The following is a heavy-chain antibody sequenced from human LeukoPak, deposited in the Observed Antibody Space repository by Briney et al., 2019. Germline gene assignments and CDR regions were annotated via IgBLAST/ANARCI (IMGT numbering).Heavy chain of an antibody. CDR3: ARRGRPTVTTKAFDI. Sequence: SETLSLTCTVSGGSISSSSYYWGWIRQPPGKGLEWIGEINHSGSTNYNPSLKSRVTISVDTSKNQFSLKLSSVTAADTAVYYCARRGRPTVTTKAFDIWGQGTMVTVSS. J-gene: IGHJ3*02. CDR1: GGSISSSSYY. D-gene: IGHD4-17*01. V-gene: IGHV4-39*07. CDR2: INHSGST.